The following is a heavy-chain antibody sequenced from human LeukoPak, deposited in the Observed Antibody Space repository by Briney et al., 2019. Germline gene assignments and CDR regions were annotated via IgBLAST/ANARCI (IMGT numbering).Heavy chain of an antibody. CDR1: VFTLIIKY. V-gene: IGHV3-53*04. Sequence: GGSLRLSCVSSVFTLIIKYMSWVRQAPSNGREGVSVIYIGVITYYADSLKGRFTISRHNSKKTLYLQMNRLRAEDTAVHYCARDVGHYACRRDYYCGMDVWAQGPTLTVS. J-gene: IGHJ6*01. CDR2: IYIGVIT. D-gene: IGHD3-16*01. CDR3: ARDVGHYACRRDYYCGMDV.